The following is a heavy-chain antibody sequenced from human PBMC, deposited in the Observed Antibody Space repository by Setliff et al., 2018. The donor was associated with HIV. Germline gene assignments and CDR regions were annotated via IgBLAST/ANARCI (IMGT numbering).Heavy chain of an antibody. V-gene: IGHV4-59*08. CDR3: ERQGFVPLGAHEFDS. CDR2: IYTNGNT. CDR1: GYSISSSY. D-gene: IGHD3-16*01. Sequence: SETLSLTCTVSGYSISSSYCWTGIRQPPGKGLEWIGYIYTNGNTNYNPSLKNRVTKSVDTSKNQFSLKLSSVTAADTAVYYGERQGFVPLGAHEFDSWGPGTLVTVSS. J-gene: IGHJ4*02.